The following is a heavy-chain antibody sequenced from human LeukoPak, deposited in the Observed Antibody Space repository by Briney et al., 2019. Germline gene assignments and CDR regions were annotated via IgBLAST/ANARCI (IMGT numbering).Heavy chain of an antibody. V-gene: IGHV3-30*18. D-gene: IGHD2-8*01. CDR1: GFTFSSSG. J-gene: IGHJ4*02. CDR3: AKEYCSNSVCHSLDY. Sequence: PGRSLRLSCAASGFTFSSSGMHWVRQAPGKGLEWVAVISYDGSNKYYADSMKGRFTFSRDNSKNTLYLQMNSLRAEDTAVYYCAKEYCSNSVCHSLDYWGQGTLVTVSS. CDR2: ISYDGSNK.